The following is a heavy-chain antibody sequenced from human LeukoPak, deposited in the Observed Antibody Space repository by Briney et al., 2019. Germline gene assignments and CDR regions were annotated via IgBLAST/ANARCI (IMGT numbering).Heavy chain of an antibody. J-gene: IGHJ4*02. V-gene: IGHV4-39*07. Sequence: SETLSLTCTVSGGSISSSRYYWGWIRQPPGKGLEWIGSIYYSGSTYYNPSLKSRVTISVDTSKNQFSLKLSSVTAADTAVYYCARAPNYHFDYWGQGTLVTVSS. D-gene: IGHD4/OR15-4a*01. CDR3: ARAPNYHFDY. CDR1: GGSISSSRYY. CDR2: IYYSGST.